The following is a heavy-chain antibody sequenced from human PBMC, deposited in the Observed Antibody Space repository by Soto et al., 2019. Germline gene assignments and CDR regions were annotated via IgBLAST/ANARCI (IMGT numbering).Heavy chain of an antibody. D-gene: IGHD1-26*01. J-gene: IGHJ4*02. V-gene: IGHV3-30*18. CDR2: ISYDGSNK. Sequence: LRLSCAASGFTFSSYGMHWVRQAPGKGLEWVAVISYDGSNKYYADSVKGRFTISRDNSKNTLYLQMNSLRAEDTAVYYCAKEYSVVGATLSYWGQGTLVTVSS. CDR1: GFTFSSYG. CDR3: AKEYSVVGATLSY.